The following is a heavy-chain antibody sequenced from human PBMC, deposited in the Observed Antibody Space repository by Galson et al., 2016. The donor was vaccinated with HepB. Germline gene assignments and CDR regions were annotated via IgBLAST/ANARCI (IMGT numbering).Heavy chain of an antibody. CDR2: ISDSAGST. D-gene: IGHD2-15*01. CDR1: GFIFSNYA. CDR3: ARFGGSLGMDV. J-gene: IGHJ6*02. Sequence: SLRLSCAASGFIFSNYAMSWVRQAPGKGLEWVSGISDSAGSTYFADSVKGRFTISRDNSKNTLYLQMNSLRVEDTAVYYCARFGGSLGMDVWGQGTTVTVSS. V-gene: IGHV3-23*01.